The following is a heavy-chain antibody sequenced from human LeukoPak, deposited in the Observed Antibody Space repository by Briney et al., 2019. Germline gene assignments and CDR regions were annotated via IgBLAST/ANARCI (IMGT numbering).Heavy chain of an antibody. J-gene: IGHJ4*02. CDR1: GGSISSYY. V-gene: IGHV4-59*01. Sequence: PSETLSLTCTVSGGSISSYYWSWIRQPPGKGLEWIGYIYDSGSTNYNPSLKSRLTISVDTSKNQCSLKLSSVTAADTAVYYCARQSISGSSLSYFDYWGQGTLVNVSS. D-gene: IGHD3-22*01. CDR3: ARQSISGSSLSYFDY. CDR2: IYDSGST.